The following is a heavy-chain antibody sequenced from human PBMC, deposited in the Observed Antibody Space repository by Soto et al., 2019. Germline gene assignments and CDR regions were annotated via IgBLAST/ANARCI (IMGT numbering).Heavy chain of an antibody. D-gene: IGHD2-15*01. CDR2: ISSSSSYI. Sequence: PGGSLRLSCAASGFTFSSYSMNWVRQAPGKGLEWVSSISSSSSYIYYADSVKGRFTISRDNAKNSLYLQMNSLRAEDTAVYYCAGRCRGGRCFSSYAMDVWGQGTTVTVSS. CDR1: GFTFSSYS. V-gene: IGHV3-21*01. J-gene: IGHJ6*02. CDR3: AGRCRGGRCFSSYAMDV.